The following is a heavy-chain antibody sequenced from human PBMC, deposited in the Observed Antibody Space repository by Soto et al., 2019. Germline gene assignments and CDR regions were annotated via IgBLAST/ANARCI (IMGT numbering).Heavy chain of an antibody. Sequence: QVQLVESGGGLVKPGGSLRLYSAASGFTFSDYYMSWIRQAPGKGLEWVSYISSSGSTIYYADSVKGRFTISRDNAKNSLYLQMNSLRAEDTAVYYCAWQRVETWVFDFWGQGTLVTVSS. D-gene: IGHD3-16*01. CDR2: ISSSGSTI. V-gene: IGHV3-11*01. CDR3: AWQRVETWVFDF. CDR1: GFTFSDYY. J-gene: IGHJ4*02.